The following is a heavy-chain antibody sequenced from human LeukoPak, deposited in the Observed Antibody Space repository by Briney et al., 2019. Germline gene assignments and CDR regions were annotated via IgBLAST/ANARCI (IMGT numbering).Heavy chain of an antibody. Sequence: PGGSLRLSCAASGFTFNTYTMNWVRQAPGKGLEWVSYISSSSNTIYYADSVKGRFTISRDNAKNSLYLQMNSLRAEDTAVYYCAREGRGSGSYADYWGQGTLVTVSS. J-gene: IGHJ4*02. V-gene: IGHV3-48*01. D-gene: IGHD1-26*01. CDR2: ISSSSNTI. CDR1: GFTFNTYT. CDR3: AREGRGSGSYADY.